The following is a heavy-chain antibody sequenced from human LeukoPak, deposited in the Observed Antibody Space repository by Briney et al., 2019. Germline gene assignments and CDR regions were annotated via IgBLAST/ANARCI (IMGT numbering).Heavy chain of an antibody. J-gene: IGHJ4*02. D-gene: IGHD3-22*01. V-gene: IGHV4-59*01. CDR2: IYYSGRT. CDR1: GGSISSYS. Sequence: SETLSLTCTVSGGSISSYSWSWIRQPPGKGLEWIGYIYYSGRTNYSPSLKSRVTISVDTSENQFSLKLSSVTAADTAVYFCARVRRESSGYPNYSDYWGQGTLVTVSS. CDR3: ARVRRESSGYPNYSDY.